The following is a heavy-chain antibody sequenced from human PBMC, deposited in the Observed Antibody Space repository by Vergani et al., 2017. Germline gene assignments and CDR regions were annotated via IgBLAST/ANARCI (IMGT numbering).Heavy chain of an antibody. D-gene: IGHD6-19*01. V-gene: IGHV3-15*01. CDR3: TTAHSSGWYGGAFDI. J-gene: IGHJ3*02. CDR1: GFTFSNAW. Sequence: EVQLVESGGGLVKPGGSLRLSCAASGFTFSNAWMSWVRLAPGKGLEWVGRIKSKTDGGTTDYAAPVKGRFTISRDDSKNTLYLQMNSLKTEDTAVYYCTTAHSSGWYGGAFDIWGQGTMVTVSS. CDR2: IKSKTDGGTT.